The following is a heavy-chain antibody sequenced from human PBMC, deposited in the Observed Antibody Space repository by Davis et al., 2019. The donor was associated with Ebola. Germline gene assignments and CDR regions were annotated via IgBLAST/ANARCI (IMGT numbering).Heavy chain of an antibody. CDR2: INHSGST. CDR1: GGSFSGYY. D-gene: IGHD5-18*01. CDR3: AREGNTAMARVWFDP. V-gene: IGHV4-34*01. J-gene: IGHJ5*02. Sequence: PSETLSLTCAVYGGSFSGYYWSWIRQPPGKGLEWIGEINHSGSTNYNPSLKSRVTISVDTSRNQFSLKLSSVTAADTAVYYCAREGNTAMARVWFDPWGQGTLVTVSS.